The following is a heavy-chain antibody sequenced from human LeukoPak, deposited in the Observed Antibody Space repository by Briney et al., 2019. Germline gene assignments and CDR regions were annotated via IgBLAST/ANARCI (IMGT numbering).Heavy chain of an antibody. CDR1: GGSISSYY. CDR3: ARVLGYCSGGSCYYDY. CDR2: IYTSGNT. Sequence: PSETLSLTCTVSGGSISSYYWSWLRQPAGKGLEWIGRIYTSGNTNSNPSLKSRVTMSVDTSKSQFSLKLSSVTAADTAVYYCARVLGYCSGGSCYYDYWGQGTLVTVSS. V-gene: IGHV4-4*07. D-gene: IGHD2-15*01. J-gene: IGHJ4*02.